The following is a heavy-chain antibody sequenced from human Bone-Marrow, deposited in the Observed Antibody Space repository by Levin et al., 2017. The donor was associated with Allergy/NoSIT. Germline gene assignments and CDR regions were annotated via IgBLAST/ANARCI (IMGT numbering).Heavy chain of an antibody. CDR2: INSDGSST. D-gene: IGHD6-13*01. J-gene: IGHJ4*02. V-gene: IGHV3-74*01. Sequence: GGSLRLSCAASGFTFSSYWMHWVRQAPGKGLVWVSRINSDGSSTSYADSVKGRFTTSRDNAKNTLYLQMNSLRAEDTAVYYCAASWRSSWYLDYWGQGTLVTVSS. CDR1: GFTFSSYW. CDR3: AASWRSSWYLDY.